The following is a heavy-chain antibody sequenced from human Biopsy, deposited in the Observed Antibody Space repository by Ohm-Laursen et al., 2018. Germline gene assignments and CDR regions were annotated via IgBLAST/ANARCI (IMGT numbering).Heavy chain of an antibody. CDR2: ISPSGSTT. Sequence: SVKVSCKASGYSFTSYYMHWVRQAPGQGLEWMGMISPSGSTTSYPQIFQGRVTMTRDTSKSTVYMELSSLRSADTAVYFCARNTGWYGDLYYFDYWGQGTLVTVSS. CDR3: ARNTGWYGDLYYFDY. V-gene: IGHV1-46*01. D-gene: IGHD6-19*01. CDR1: GYSFTSYY. J-gene: IGHJ4*02.